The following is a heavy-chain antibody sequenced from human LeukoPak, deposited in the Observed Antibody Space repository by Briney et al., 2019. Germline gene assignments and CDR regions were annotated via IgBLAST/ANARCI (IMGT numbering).Heavy chain of an antibody. D-gene: IGHD3-3*01. J-gene: IGHJ6*03. CDR1: GGTFSSYA. CDR2: IIPIFGTA. Sequence: GASVKVSCKASGGTFSSYAISWVRQAPGQGLEWMGGIIPIFGTANYAQKFQGRVTITADESTSTAYMELSSLRSEDTAVYYCARATRSGSRNYYYYYMDVWGKGTTVTVSS. CDR3: ARATRSGSRNYYYYYMDV. V-gene: IGHV1-69*13.